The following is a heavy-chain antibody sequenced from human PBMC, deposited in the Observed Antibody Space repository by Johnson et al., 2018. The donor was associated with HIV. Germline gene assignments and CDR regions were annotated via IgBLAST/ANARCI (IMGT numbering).Heavy chain of an antibody. CDR2: IWYDGSNK. CDR3: TRGGWKVVTSIFAYEI. CDR1: GFTFSSYA. J-gene: IGHJ3*02. D-gene: IGHD2-21*02. Sequence: VQLVESGGGVVQPGRSLRLSCAASGFTFSSYAMHWVRQAPGKGLEWVAVIWYDGSNKYYADSVKGRFTISRDNSKNTLYLQMNSLRAEDTAVYYCTRGGWKVVTSIFAYEIWGQGTMVAVSS. V-gene: IGHV3-30*04.